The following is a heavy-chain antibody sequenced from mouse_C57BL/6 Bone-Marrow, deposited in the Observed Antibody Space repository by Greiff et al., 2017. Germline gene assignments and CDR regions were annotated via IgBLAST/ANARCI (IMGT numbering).Heavy chain of an antibody. D-gene: IGHD1-1*01. V-gene: IGHV1-54*01. CDR1: GYAFTNYL. Sequence: QVQLQQSGAELVRPGTSVKVSCKASGYAFTNYLIEWVKQRPGQGLEWIGVINPGSGGTNYNEKFKGKATLTADKSSSTAYIQLSSLTSEDSAVYFCAREGITTVVDYWGQGTTLTVSS. CDR3: AREGITTVVDY. J-gene: IGHJ2*01. CDR2: INPGSGGT.